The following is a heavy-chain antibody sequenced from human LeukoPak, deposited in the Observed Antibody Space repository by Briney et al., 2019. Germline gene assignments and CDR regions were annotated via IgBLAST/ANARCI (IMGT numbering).Heavy chain of an antibody. CDR2: IYYSGST. CDR3: ARGVRPYYYDSSGYSHFDY. V-gene: IGHV4-31*03. Sequence: TSETLSLTCTVSGGSISSGGYYWSWIRQHPGKGLEWIGYIYYSGSTYYNPSLKSRVTISVDTSKSQFSLKLSSVTAADTAVYYCARGVRPYYYDSSGYSHFDYWGQGTLVTVSS. J-gene: IGHJ4*02. D-gene: IGHD3-22*01. CDR1: GGSISSGGYY.